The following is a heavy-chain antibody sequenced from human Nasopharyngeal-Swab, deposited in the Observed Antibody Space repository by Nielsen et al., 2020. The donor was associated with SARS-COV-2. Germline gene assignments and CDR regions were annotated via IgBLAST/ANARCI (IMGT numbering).Heavy chain of an antibody. CDR3: ARDTIGYCSSTSCYQYYYYYMDV. CDR2: INHSGST. D-gene: IGHD2-2*01. J-gene: IGHJ6*03. Sequence: NREPPGKGQEWLGEINHSGSTNYNPSLKSRVTISVDTSKNQFSLKLSSVTAADTAVYYCARDTIGYCSSTSCYQYYYYYMDVWGKGTTVTVSS. V-gene: IGHV4-34*01.